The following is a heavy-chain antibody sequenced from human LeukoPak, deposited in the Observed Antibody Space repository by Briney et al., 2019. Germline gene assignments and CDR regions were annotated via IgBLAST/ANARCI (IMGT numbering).Heavy chain of an antibody. CDR2: IYTSGST. CDR1: GGSISSGSYY. D-gene: IGHD6-6*01. V-gene: IGHV4-61*02. Sequence: PSQTLSLTCTVSGGSISSGSYYWSWIRQPAGKGLEWIGRIYTSGSTNYNPSLKSRVTISVDTSKNQFSLKLSSVTAADTAVYYCARESAGITALFDYWGQGTLVTVSS. CDR3: ARESAGITALFDY. J-gene: IGHJ4*02.